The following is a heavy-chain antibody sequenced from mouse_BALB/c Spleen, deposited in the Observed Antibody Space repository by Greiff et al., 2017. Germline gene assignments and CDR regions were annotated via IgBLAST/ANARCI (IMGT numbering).Heavy chain of an antibody. V-gene: IGHV5-6*01. J-gene: IGHJ4*01. CDR3: ARQRGRNYAMDY. CDR1: GFTFSSYG. Sequence: EVKLVESGGDLVKPGGSLKLSCAASGFTFSSYGMPWVRQTPDKRLEWVATISSGGSYTYYPDSVKGRFTISRDNAKNTLYLQMSSLKSEDTAMYYYARQRGRNYAMDYWGQGTSVTVSA. CDR2: ISSGGSYT. D-gene: IGHD3-3*01.